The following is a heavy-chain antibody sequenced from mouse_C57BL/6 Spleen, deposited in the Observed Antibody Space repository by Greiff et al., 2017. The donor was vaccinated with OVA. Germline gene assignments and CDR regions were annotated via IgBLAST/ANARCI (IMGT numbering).Heavy chain of an antibody. CDR1: GFTFSDYG. CDR2: ISSGSSTI. Sequence: EVKLMESGGGLVKPGGSLKLSCAASGFTFSDYGMHWVRQAPEKGLEWVAYISSGSSTIYYADTVKGRFTISRDNAKNTLFLKMTSLRSEDTAMYYCARAGSSLGFDYWGQGTTLTVSS. J-gene: IGHJ2*01. CDR3: ARAGSSLGFDY. D-gene: IGHD1-1*01. V-gene: IGHV5-17*01.